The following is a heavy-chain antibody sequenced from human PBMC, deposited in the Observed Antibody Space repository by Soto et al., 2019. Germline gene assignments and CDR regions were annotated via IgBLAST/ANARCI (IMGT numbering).Heavy chain of an antibody. J-gene: IGHJ6*02. Sequence: ASVKVSCKASGYTFTSYAMHWVRQAPGQRLEWMGWINAGNGNTKYSQKFQGRVTITRDTSASTAYMELGSLRSEDTAVYYCARDGDIVVVPAPDYGMDVWGQGTTVTVSS. D-gene: IGHD2-2*01. CDR2: INAGNGNT. CDR3: ARDGDIVVVPAPDYGMDV. V-gene: IGHV1-3*01. CDR1: GYTFTSYA.